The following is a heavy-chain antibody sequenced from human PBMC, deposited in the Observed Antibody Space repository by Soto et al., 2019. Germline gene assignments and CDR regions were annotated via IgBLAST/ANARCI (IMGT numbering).Heavy chain of an antibody. Sequence: LQLQESGPGLVKPSETLSLTCTVSNGSISSRYYWGWLRQTPGKGLEWIASIYYVGSTYYSPSLESRVTISVDTSNNKFSLRLTSLPAADTAVYYCARTAVATHWYFDLWGRGTLVT. D-gene: IGHD6-19*01. CDR2: IYYVGST. CDR3: ARTAVATHWYFDL. V-gene: IGHV4-39*01. J-gene: IGHJ2*01. CDR1: NGSISSRYY.